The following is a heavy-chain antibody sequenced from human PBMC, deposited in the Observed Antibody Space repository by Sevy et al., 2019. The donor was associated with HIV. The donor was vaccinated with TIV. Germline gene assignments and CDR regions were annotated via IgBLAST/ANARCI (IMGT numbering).Heavy chain of an antibody. CDR2: INHSGST. D-gene: IGHD2-2*01. V-gene: IGHV4-34*01. CDR3: ARAGYCSSTSCYFDRTGTTPGDHYYYYYGMDV. Sequence: SETLSLTCAVYGGSFSGYYWSWIRQPPGKGLEWIGEINHSGSTNYNPSLKSRVTISVDTSKNQFSLKLSSVTAADTAEYYCARAGYCSSTSCYFDRTGTTPGDHYYYYYGMDVWGQGTTVTVSS. J-gene: IGHJ6*02. CDR1: GGSFSGYY.